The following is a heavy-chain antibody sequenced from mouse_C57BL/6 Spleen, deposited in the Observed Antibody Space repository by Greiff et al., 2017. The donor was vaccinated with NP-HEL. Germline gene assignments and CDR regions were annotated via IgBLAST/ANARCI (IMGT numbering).Heavy chain of an antibody. J-gene: IGHJ2*01. Sequence: EVKLMESGGGLVKPGGSLKLSCAASGFTFSDYGMHWVRQAPEKGLEWVAYISSGSSTIYYADTVKGRFTISRDNAKNTLFLQMTSLRSEDTAMYYCARDYGSSFPFDYWGQCTTLTVSS. CDR2: ISSGSSTI. V-gene: IGHV5-17*01. CDR3: ARDYGSSFPFDY. CDR1: GFTFSDYG. D-gene: IGHD1-1*01.